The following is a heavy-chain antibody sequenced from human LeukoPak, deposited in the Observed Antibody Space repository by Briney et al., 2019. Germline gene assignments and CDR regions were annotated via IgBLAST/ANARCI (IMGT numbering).Heavy chain of an antibody. CDR3: ARSPGGNARTWLDY. Sequence: ASVKVSCKASGYTFTNYALHWVRLGPGQRLEWMGWTNGATGNTGFSHDFRDRLTITVDTSASTAYMELSSLKSDDTAVYYCARSPGGNARTWLDYWGQGTLVTVSS. D-gene: IGHD4-23*01. CDR1: GYTFTNYA. J-gene: IGHJ4*02. V-gene: IGHV1-3*01. CDR2: TNGATGNT.